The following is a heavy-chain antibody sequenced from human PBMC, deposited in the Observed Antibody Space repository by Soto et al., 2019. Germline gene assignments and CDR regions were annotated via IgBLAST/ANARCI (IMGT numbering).Heavy chain of an antibody. CDR3: ARYSYYYDSSGYRPLDY. CDR2: IYYSGST. D-gene: IGHD3-22*01. V-gene: IGHV4-30-4*01. CDR1: GGSISSGDYY. J-gene: IGHJ4*02. Sequence: HSETLSLTCTVSGGSISSGDYYWSWIRQPPGKGLEWIGYIYYSGSTYYNPSLKSRVTISVDTSKNQFSLKLSSVTAADTAVYYCARYSYYYDSSGYRPLDYWGQGTLVTVSS.